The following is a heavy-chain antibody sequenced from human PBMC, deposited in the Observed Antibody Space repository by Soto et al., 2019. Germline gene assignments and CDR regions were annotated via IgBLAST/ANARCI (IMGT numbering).Heavy chain of an antibody. CDR2: MNPDSGRT. CDR3: SRSRGVPGVDIED. D-gene: IGHD2-8*02. V-gene: IGHV1-8*02. Sequence: QVQLVQSGAEVKKPGASVKVSCKASGYTFTSYDINWVRQAPGQGLEWMGWMNPDSGRTGYVQKFQGRVTMNRDTTRSTAHGELSKLTPEDTAHYYCSRSRGVPGVDIEDWGQGTPVTVSS. J-gene: IGHJ4*02. CDR1: GYTFTSYD.